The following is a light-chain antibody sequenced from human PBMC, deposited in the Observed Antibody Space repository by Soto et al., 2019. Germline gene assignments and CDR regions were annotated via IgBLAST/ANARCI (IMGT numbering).Light chain of an antibody. V-gene: IGKV1-5*01. Sequence: DIQLTQSPSTLSAYVGDRVTITCRASQSISSWLAWYQQKPGKAPNLLIYDASNLESGVPSRFSGSGSGTEFTLTISSLQPDDFATYYCQQYNSYSLTFGGGTKVEIK. CDR3: QQYNSYSLT. J-gene: IGKJ4*01. CDR2: DAS. CDR1: QSISSW.